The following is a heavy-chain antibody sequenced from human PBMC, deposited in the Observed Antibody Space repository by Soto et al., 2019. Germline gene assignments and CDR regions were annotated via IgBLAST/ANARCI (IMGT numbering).Heavy chain of an antibody. Sequence: PSETLSLTCGVSGFPVSYGYYWGWIRQPPGKGLEWLGSIYQSGKTYYNPSLKSRLTLSMDTSKNEFSVRLRSVTAADTAVYFCARLSCSSVSCYNDYWGPGXQVTVYS. CDR2: IYQSGKT. V-gene: IGHV4-38-2*01. CDR1: GFPVSYGYY. CDR3: ARLSCSSVSCYNDY. D-gene: IGHD3-10*01. J-gene: IGHJ4*02.